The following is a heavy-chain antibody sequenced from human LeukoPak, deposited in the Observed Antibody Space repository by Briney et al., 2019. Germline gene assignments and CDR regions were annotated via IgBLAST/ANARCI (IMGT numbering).Heavy chain of an antibody. CDR3: AKASWVSSTDAVR. Sequence: PGESLRPSCAAAGLRSSSFAMSWVRQGPARGLEWVSSIRGNGETFYADSVKGRFTLSSDSSRDTSYFQLNNLNVEDTAIYYCAKASWVSSTDAVRWGQGTLVTVSS. V-gene: IGHV3-23*01. CDR1: GLRSSSFA. CDR2: IRGNGET. J-gene: IGHJ4*02. D-gene: IGHD6-19*01.